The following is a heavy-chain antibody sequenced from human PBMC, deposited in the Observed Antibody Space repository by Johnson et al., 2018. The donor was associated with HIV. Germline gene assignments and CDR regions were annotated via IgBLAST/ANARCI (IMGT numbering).Heavy chain of an antibody. CDR3: ARGRDSTGDGGAFDS. J-gene: IGHJ3*02. D-gene: IGHD7-27*01. Sequence: VQLVESGGGLVKPGGSLRLSCAASGFTFRDYYMSWIRQAPGKGPEWVAIIKQDGSEKHYVGSLEGRFTISRDNAKNSLYLQMNSLRAEDTAVYYCARGRDSTGDGGAFDSWGQGIMVTISS. CDR2: IKQDGSEK. CDR1: GFTFRDYY. V-gene: IGHV3-7*03.